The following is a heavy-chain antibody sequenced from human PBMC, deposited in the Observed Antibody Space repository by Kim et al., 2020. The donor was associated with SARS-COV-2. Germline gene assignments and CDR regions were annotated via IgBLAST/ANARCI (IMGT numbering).Heavy chain of an antibody. CDR1: GFTFSSYA. CDR3: AKEWAGYFDSIGYYSEYFRH. D-gene: IGHD3-22*01. J-gene: IGHJ1*01. V-gene: IGHV3-23*01. Sequence: GGSLRLSCAASGFTFSSYAMSWVRQAPGKGLVWVSAISGSGGSTYYADSVKGRFTISRDNSKNTLYLQMNSLRAEDTAVYYCAKEWAGYFDSIGYYSEYFRHCGPHTLFSLSS. CDR2: ISGSGGST.